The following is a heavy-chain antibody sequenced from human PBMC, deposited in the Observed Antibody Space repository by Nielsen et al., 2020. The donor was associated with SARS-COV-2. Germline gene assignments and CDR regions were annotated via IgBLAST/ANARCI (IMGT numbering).Heavy chain of an antibody. V-gene: IGHV3-73*01. CDR3: SRAYDYEAFDI. CDR2: IRNRGNGYAT. CDR1: GFSFSGSA. J-gene: IGHJ3*02. Sequence: GESLKISCAGSGFSFSGSAMHWVRQASGKGLEWVGRIRNRGNGYATAYAASVKGGFTISRDDSNNTAYLQMNSLKTEDTAVYYCSRAYDYEAFDIWGQGTLVTVSS. D-gene: IGHD5-12*01.